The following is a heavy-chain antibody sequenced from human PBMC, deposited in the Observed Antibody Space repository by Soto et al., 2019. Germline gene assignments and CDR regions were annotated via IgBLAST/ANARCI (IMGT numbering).Heavy chain of an antibody. D-gene: IGHD1-7*01. Sequence: QLQLQESGPGLVKPSETLSLTCTVSGGSISSSSYYWGWIRQPPGKGLEWIGSIYYSGSTYYNPSLKSRVTISVDTSKNQFSLKLSSVTAADTAVYYCASQNYVVYFPNWFDPWGQGTLVTVSS. J-gene: IGHJ5*02. CDR1: GGSISSSSYY. CDR2: IYYSGST. CDR3: ASQNYVVYFPNWFDP. V-gene: IGHV4-39*01.